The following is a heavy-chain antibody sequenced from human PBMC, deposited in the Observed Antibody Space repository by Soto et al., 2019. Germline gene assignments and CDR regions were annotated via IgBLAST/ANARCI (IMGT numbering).Heavy chain of an antibody. J-gene: IGHJ4*02. D-gene: IGHD6-6*01. CDR2: IKQDGSEK. CDR1: GFTFSSYW. CDR3: ARVELLEYSSSHSFHDY. Sequence: GGSLRLSCAASGFTFSSYWMSWVRQAPGKGLEWVANIKQDGSEKYYVDSVKGRFTISRDNAKNSLYLQMNSLRAEDTAVYYCARVELLEYSSSHSFHDYWGQGTLVTVSS. V-gene: IGHV3-7*01.